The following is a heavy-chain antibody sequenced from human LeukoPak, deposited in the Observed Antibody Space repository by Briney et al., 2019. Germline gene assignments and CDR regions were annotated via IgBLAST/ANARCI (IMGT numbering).Heavy chain of an antibody. J-gene: IGHJ4*02. Sequence: ASVKVPCKASGYTFTTYGVSWVRHAPGQGLEWMGWISGYDGNTNYAQKLRGRVTMTTDTSTNTAYMDLRSLRSDDTALYYCARTVTTSSYYFDYWGQGTLVTVSS. CDR3: ARTVTTSSYYFDY. D-gene: IGHD4-17*01. CDR2: ISGYDGNT. V-gene: IGHV1-18*01. CDR1: GYTFTTYG.